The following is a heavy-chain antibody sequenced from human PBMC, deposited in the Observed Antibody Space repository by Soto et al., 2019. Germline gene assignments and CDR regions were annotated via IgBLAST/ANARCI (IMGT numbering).Heavy chain of an antibody. J-gene: IGHJ5*02. CDR1: GYTFTSYY. CDR2: INPSGGST. D-gene: IGHD3-10*02. Sequence: GASVKVSWKASGYTFTSYYMHWVRQAPGQGLECMGIINPSGGSTSYAQKFQGRVTMTRDASTSTVYMELSSLRSEDTAVYYCARVYVNFWFDPWGQGTLVTVS. CDR3: ARVYVNFWFDP. V-gene: IGHV1-46*01.